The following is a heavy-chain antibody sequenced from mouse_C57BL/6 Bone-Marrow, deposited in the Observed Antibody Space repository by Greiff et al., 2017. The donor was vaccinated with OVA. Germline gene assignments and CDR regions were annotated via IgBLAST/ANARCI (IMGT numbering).Heavy chain of an antibody. CDR2: IYPGGGYT. J-gene: IGHJ4*01. V-gene: IGHV1-63*01. D-gene: IGHD1-1*01. CDR1: GYTFTNYW. CDR3: ARSGYGSSFAMDY. Sequence: QVQLQQSGAELVRPGTSVKMSCKASGYTFTNYWIGWAKQRPGHGLEWIGDIYPGGGYTNYNEKFKGKATLTADKSSSTAYIQFSSLTSEDSAIYYCARSGYGSSFAMDYWGQGTSVTVSS.